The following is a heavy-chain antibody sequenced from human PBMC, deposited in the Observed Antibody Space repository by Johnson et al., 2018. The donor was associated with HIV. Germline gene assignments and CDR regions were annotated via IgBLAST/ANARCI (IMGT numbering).Heavy chain of an antibody. CDR2: IKQDGSEK. CDR3: ARPIARGASDI. CDR1: GFTFRSFV. J-gene: IGHJ3*02. V-gene: IGHV3-7*05. D-gene: IGHD3-10*01. Sequence: VQLVESGGGLVQPGGSLRLSCAASGFTFRSFVMAWVRQAPGKGLEWVANIKQDGSEKYYVDSVKGRFTISRDNAKNSLYLQMNSLRVEDTAVYYCARPIARGASDIWGQGTMVTVSS.